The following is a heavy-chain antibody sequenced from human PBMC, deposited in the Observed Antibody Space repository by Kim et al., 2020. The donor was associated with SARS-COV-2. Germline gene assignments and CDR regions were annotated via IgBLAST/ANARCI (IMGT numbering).Heavy chain of an antibody. Sequence: SETLSLTCTVSGGSISSYSWNWIRQPPGKGLEWIGDISDSGKTNYNPSLKSRVTISIDKSKNQFSLKVSSVTAADTAVYYCARRGGLDVWGPGTTVTVSS. J-gene: IGHJ6*02. CDR2: ISDSGKT. V-gene: IGHV4-59*08. CDR1: GGSISSYS. CDR3: ARRGGLDV.